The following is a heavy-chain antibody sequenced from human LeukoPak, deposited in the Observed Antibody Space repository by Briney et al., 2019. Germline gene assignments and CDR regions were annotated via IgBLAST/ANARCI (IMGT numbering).Heavy chain of an antibody. CDR2: ISYDGSDK. J-gene: IGHJ4*02. CDR1: GFNFNSYT. Sequence: PGGSLRLSCAASGFNFNSYTMHWVRQAPGKGLEWVAVISYDGSDKFYADSVKGRLTISRDNSKNTLYLEMNNLRTEDTAVYFCVRYWKLLQNFDSWGQGTLVTVSS. CDR3: VRYWKLLQNFDS. V-gene: IGHV3-30*04. D-gene: IGHD1-26*01.